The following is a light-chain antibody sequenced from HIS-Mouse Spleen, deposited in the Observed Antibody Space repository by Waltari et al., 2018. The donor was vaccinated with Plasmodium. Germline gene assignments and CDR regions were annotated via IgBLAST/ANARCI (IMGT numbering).Light chain of an antibody. CDR1: QKVSSSY. CDR3: QQYGSSPYT. CDR2: GAS. J-gene: IGKJ2*01. V-gene: IGKV3-20*01. Sequence: EGVFTQPPCTLSLSPAERATLACRARQKVSSSYLAWYQQKPGQAPRLLIYGASSMATGIPDRFSGSGSGTDFTLTISRLESEDFAVYYCQQYGSSPYTFGQGTKLEIK.